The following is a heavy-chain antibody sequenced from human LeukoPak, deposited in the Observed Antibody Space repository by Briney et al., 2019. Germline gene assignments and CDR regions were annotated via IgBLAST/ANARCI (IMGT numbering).Heavy chain of an antibody. Sequence: GGSLRLSCAASGFTFSSYSMNWVRQAPGKGLEWVSSISSSSSYIYYADSVKGRFTISRDNAKNSLYLQMNSLRAEDTAVYYCASLRYGSSSPGGYWGQGTLVTVSS. J-gene: IGHJ4*02. V-gene: IGHV3-21*01. CDR1: GFTFSSYS. CDR2: ISSSSSYI. D-gene: IGHD6-6*01. CDR3: ASLRYGSSSPGGY.